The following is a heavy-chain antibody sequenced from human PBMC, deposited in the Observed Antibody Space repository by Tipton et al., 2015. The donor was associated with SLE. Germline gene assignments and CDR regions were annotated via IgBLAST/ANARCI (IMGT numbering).Heavy chain of an antibody. Sequence: SGFTFSNYGMHWVRQAPGKGLEWVSLIYSAGSTSYTDSVKGRFTVSRDTSKNTLYLQMNSLRAEDTAVYYCAKDTDFDYWGQGSLVTVSS. J-gene: IGHJ4*02. CDR3: AKDTDFDY. CDR2: IYSAGST. V-gene: IGHV3-NL1*01. CDR1: GFTFSNYG.